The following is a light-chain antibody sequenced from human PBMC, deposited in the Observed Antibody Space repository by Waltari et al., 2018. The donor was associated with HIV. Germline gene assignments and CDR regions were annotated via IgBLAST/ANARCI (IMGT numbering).Light chain of an antibody. CDR3: SAYTTSSTWV. Sequence: QSALTQPASVSGSPGQSITISCTGTSSDVGGYNYVSWYQQHPGKAPKLMIYDVSNRPSGVSYRFSGSKSGNTASLTISGLQAEDEADYYGSAYTTSSTWVFGGGTKLTVL. CDR2: DVS. J-gene: IGLJ3*02. CDR1: SSDVGGYNY. V-gene: IGLV2-14*01.